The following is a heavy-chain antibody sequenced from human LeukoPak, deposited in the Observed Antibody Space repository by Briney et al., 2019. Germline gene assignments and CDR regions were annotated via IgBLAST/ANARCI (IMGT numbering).Heavy chain of an antibody. J-gene: IGHJ4*02. V-gene: IGHV3-7*01. CDR2: IEPAGSAT. CDR1: RFTFSSYW. Sequence: GGSLRLSCTASRFTFSSYWMTWVRQAPGKGLEFVANIEPAGSATYYVDSVKGRFTISRDNAKNLLYLQMNNLRAEDSAVYHCGRFGYVAAVDSWGQGALVTVSS. D-gene: IGHD2-15*01. CDR3: GRFGYVAAVDS.